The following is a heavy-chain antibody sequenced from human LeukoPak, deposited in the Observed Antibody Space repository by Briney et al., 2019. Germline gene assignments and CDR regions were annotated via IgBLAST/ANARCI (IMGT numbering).Heavy chain of an antibody. Sequence: SEALSLTCPVSVYSLLNDYFWGWIRQPPGKGLEWIGPIYHSGRTYYRPSLKSRVTVSVDTSKNEFSLTLTSVTAADTALYLFPRGIVGSRDFYFPYYFDYWGQGTLVTVSS. CDR1: VYSLLNDYF. V-gene: IGHV4-38-2*02. J-gene: IGHJ4*02. D-gene: IGHD3/OR15-3a*01. CDR3: PRGIVGSRDFYFPYYFDY. CDR2: IYHSGRT.